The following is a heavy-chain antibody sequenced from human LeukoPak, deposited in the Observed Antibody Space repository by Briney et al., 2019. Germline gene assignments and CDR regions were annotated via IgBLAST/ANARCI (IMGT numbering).Heavy chain of an antibody. CDR3: VRDYDILTGYYRQDWDFDL. CDR2: INPNSGGT. D-gene: IGHD3-9*01. J-gene: IGHJ2*01. CDR1: GYTFTGYY. Sequence: ASVKVSCKASGYTFTGYYMHWVRQAPGQGLEWMGWINPNSGGTNYAQKFQGRVTMTRDTSISTAYMELNRLRSDDTAVYYCVRDYDILTGYYRQDWDFDLWGRGTLVTVSS. V-gene: IGHV1-2*02.